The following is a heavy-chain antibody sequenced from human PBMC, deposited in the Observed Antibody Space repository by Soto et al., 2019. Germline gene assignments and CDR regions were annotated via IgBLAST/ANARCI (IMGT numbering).Heavy chain of an antibody. Sequence: XXXXSGFTXXSYAISXXXXXXGKGXXXXXXXXGSGGSTYYADSXKGRFTISRDNSKNTLYXXXNSLRAEDTAVYYCAKRSYYGSGSPYHYYGMDVWGQGTTVTVSS. CDR3: AKRSYYGSGSPYHYYGMDV. V-gene: IGHV3-23*01. CDR1: GFTXXSYA. CDR2: XXGSGGST. J-gene: IGHJ6*02. D-gene: IGHD3-10*01.